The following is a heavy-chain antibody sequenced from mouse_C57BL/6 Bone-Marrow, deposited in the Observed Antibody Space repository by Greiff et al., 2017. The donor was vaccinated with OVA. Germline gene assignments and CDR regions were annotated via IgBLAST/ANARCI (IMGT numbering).Heavy chain of an antibody. CDR2: IYPRVGST. CDR1: GYTFTSYD. Sequence: QVQLQQSGPELVKPGASVKLSCKASGYTFTSYDINWVKQRPGQGLEWIGWIYPRVGSTKYNEKFKGKATLTVDTSSSTAYMELHSLTSEDSAVYVCARRVAGLSYGGQGTTLTVSS. D-gene: IGHD1-1*02. J-gene: IGHJ2*01. V-gene: IGHV1-85*01. CDR3: ARRVAGLSY.